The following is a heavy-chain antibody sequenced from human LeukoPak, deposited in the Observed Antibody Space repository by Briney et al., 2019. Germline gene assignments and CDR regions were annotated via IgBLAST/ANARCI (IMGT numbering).Heavy chain of an antibody. D-gene: IGHD3-3*01. CDR3: ERNIRFLAWFFDY. J-gene: IGHJ4*02. V-gene: IGHV1-2*02. CDR2: INPNSGDT. CDR1: GYTFTGYY. Sequence: EASVKVSCKASGYTFTGYYIQWVRQPPGQGLEGMGGINPNSGDTNYAQKFQGRVTITRDTSISTAYMELSRLRSDDTAVYYCERNIRFLAWFFDYWGQGTLVTVSS.